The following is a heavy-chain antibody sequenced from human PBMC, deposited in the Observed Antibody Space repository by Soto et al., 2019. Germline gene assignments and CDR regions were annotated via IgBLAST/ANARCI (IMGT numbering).Heavy chain of an antibody. CDR1: GGSFSAYY. CDR2: INHSGST. J-gene: IGHJ4*02. V-gene: IGHV4-34*01. D-gene: IGHD2-8*02. Sequence: QVQLQQWGAGLLKPSETLSLTCAVYGGSFSAYYWSWIRQPPGKGLEWIGEINHSGSTNYNPSLKSRVTISVDTSKNQFSLKLSSVTAADTAVYYGARGQSALLLDCWGQGSLVTVSS. CDR3: ARGQSALLLDC.